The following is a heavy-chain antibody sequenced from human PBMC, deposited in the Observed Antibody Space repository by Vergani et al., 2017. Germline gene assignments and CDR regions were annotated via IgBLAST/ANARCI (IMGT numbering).Heavy chain of an antibody. V-gene: IGHV4-59*01. CDR2: IYYSGST. CDR3: ARVFKIVVPAAIRYYYYYMDV. CDR1: GGSISSYY. J-gene: IGHJ6*03. Sequence: QVQLQESGPGLVKPSETLSLTCTVSGGSISSYYWSWIRQPPGKGLEWIGYIYYSGSTNYNPSLKSRVTISVDTSMNQFSLKLSSVTAADTAVYYCARVFKIVVPAAIRYYYYYMDVWGKGTTVTVSS. D-gene: IGHD2-2*02.